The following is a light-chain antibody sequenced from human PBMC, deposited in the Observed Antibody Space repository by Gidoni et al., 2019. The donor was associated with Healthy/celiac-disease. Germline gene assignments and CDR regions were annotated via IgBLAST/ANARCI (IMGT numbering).Light chain of an antibody. CDR2: YDS. CDR1: NIGSKS. CDR3: QVWDSSSDHWV. Sequence: SYVLTQPPSVSVAPGKTARITWGGNNIGSKSVHWYQQKPGQAPVLVTYYDSDRPSGIPERFSGSNSGNTATLTISRVEAGDEADYYCQVWDSSSDHWVFGGGTKLTVL. J-gene: IGLJ3*02. V-gene: IGLV3-21*04.